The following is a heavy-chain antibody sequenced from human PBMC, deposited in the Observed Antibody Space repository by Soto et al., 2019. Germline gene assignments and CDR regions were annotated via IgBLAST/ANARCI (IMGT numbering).Heavy chain of an antibody. D-gene: IGHD5-18*01. CDR3: ARDFVDTAMVYYYYGMDV. CDR1: GFTFSSYG. Sequence: GGSLRLSCAASGFTFSSYGMHWVRQAPGKGLEWVAVIWYDGSNKYYADSVKGRFTISRDNSKNTLYLQMNSLRAEDTAVYYCARDFVDTAMVYYYYGMDVWGQGTTVTVSS. CDR2: IWYDGSNK. V-gene: IGHV3-33*01. J-gene: IGHJ6*02.